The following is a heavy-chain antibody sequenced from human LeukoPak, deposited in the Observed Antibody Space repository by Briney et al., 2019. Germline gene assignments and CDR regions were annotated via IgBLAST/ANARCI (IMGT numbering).Heavy chain of an antibody. CDR3: ARGAVRGGTNFDY. Sequence: SQTLSLTCAISGDSVSGSPAVWNWIRQSPSRGLEWLGRAYYRSKWYIDYAVSVKGRMTITPDTSKNQFSLQLNFVTPEDTAVYYCARGAVRGGTNFDYWGQGTLVAVSS. CDR2: AYYRSKWYI. CDR1: GDSVSGSPAV. V-gene: IGHV6-1*01. J-gene: IGHJ4*02. D-gene: IGHD3-10*01.